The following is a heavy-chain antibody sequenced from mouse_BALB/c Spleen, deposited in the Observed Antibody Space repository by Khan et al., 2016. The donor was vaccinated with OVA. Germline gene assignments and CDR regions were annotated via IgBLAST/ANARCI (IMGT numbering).Heavy chain of an antibody. D-gene: IGHD2-14*01. CDR3: ARAYYSYDGYDAMDY. J-gene: IGHJ4*01. CDR2: IWGGGGT. V-gene: IGHV2-6-4*01. CDR1: GFSLSRYN. Sequence: QVQLKQSGPGLVAPSQSLSITCTVTGFSLSRYNIHWGRQPPGKGLEWLGMIWGGGGTDYNSTLKSRLSISKDNSKSQDFLKMNSLQTDDSAMSYCARAYYSYDGYDAMDYWGQGTSVTVSS.